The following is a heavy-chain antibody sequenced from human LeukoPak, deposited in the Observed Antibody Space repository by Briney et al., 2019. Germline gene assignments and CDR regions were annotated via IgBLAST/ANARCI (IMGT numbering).Heavy chain of an antibody. Sequence: GGSLRLSCAASGFTFSSYGMHWVRQAPGKGLEWVAVISYDGSNKYYADSVKGRFTISRDDSKNTLYVQMNSLRIDDAAVYYCAKDSGYASAFDIWGQGTMVTVSS. CDR1: GFTFSSYG. D-gene: IGHD5-12*01. CDR2: ISYDGSNK. J-gene: IGHJ3*02. CDR3: AKDSGYASAFDI. V-gene: IGHV3-30*18.